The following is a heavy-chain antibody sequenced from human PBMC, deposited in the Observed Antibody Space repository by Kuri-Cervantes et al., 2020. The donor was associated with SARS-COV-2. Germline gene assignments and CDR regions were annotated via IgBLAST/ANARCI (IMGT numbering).Heavy chain of an antibody. CDR3: ARSWGQSSGWYDAFDI. CDR1: GYTFTSYD. V-gene: IGHV1-69*05. CDR2: IIPIFGTA. D-gene: IGHD6-13*01. Sequence: SVKVSCKASGYTFTSYDISWVRQAPGQGLEWMGGIIPIFGTANYAQKFQGRVTITTDESTSTAYMELSSLRSEDTAVYYCARSWGQSSGWYDAFDIWGQGTMVTVSS. J-gene: IGHJ3*02.